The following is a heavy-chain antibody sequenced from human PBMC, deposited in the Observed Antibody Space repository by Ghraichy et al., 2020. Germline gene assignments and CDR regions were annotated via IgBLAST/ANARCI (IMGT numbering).Heavy chain of an antibody. CDR1: GFSLSTSGVG. Sequence: SGPTLVKPTQTLTLTCTFSGFSLSTSGVGVGWIRQPPGKALEWLALIYWDDDKRYSPSLKSRLTITKDTSKNQVVLTMTNMDPVDTATYYCAHSAPLDYYDSSGYDYWGQGTLVTVSS. D-gene: IGHD3-22*01. J-gene: IGHJ4*02. CDR3: AHSAPLDYYDSSGYDY. V-gene: IGHV2-5*02. CDR2: IYWDDDK.